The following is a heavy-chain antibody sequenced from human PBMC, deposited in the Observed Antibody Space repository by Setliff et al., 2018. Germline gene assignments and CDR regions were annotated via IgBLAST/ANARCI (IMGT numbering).Heavy chain of an antibody. CDR3: ARLSPYNTGPPFDY. Sequence: SETLSLTCAVYGESFSGHYWSWIRQPPGKGLEWIGEINHSGSTNYNPSLKSRVTISVDTSKNQFSLRLKSVTAADTAVYYCARLSPYNTGPPFDYWGQGTLVTVSS. CDR2: INHSGST. D-gene: IGHD2-8*02. V-gene: IGHV4-34*01. J-gene: IGHJ4*02. CDR1: GESFSGHY.